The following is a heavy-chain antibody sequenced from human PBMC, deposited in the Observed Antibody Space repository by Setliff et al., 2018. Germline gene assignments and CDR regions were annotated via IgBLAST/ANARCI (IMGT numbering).Heavy chain of an antibody. CDR2: IYYSGST. D-gene: IGHD1-26*01. CDR3: ARSYHLVLTNWFDA. Sequence: SETLSLTCTVSGGSISSYYWSWIRQPPGKGLEWIGYIYYSGSTNYNPSLKSRVTISVDTSKNQFSLKLSSVTAADTAVYYCARSYHLVLTNWFDAWGHGTLVTVSS. J-gene: IGHJ5*01. CDR1: GGSISSYY. V-gene: IGHV4-59*12.